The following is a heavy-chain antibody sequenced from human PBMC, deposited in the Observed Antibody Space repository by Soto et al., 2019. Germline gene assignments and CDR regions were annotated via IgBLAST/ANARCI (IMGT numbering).Heavy chain of an antibody. V-gene: IGHV3-23*01. D-gene: IGHD2-8*01. CDR1: GVTFSGSA. CDR3: AKSQQRYCTNGVCFDYYYYYMDV. CDR2: ITGTSATT. J-gene: IGHJ6*03. Sequence: GGSLRLSCAASGVTFSGSAMHWVRQAPGKGLEWVSSITGTSATTYYADSVNGRFTISRDNSKNTLYLQMNRLRAEDTAVYYCAKSQQRYCTNGVCFDYYYYYMDVWGKGTTVTVSS.